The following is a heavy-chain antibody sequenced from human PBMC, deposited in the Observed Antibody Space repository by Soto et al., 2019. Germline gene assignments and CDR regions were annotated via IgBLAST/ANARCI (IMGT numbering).Heavy chain of an antibody. CDR2: ISSSSSYT. CDR1: GFTFSDYY. V-gene: IGHV3-11*05. CDR3: ARDRQLERRIYYYGMDV. J-gene: IGHJ6*02. D-gene: IGHD1-1*01. Sequence: QVQLVESGGGLVKPGGSLRLSCAASGFTFSDYYMSWIRQAPGKGLEWVSYISSSSSYTNYADSVKGRFTISRDNAKNSLYLQMNSLRAEDTAVYYCARDRQLERRIYYYGMDVWGQGTTVTVSS.